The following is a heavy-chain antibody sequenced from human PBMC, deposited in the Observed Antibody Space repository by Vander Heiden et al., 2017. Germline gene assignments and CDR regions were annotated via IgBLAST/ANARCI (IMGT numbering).Heavy chain of an antibody. D-gene: IGHD1-26*01. J-gene: IGHJ4*02. CDR2: ISGSGGST. Sequence: EVQLLESGGGLVQPGGSLGLSCAASGFTFSSYAISWASQAPGKGLEWVSAISGSGGSTYYADSVKGRFTISRDNSKNTLYLQMNSMRAEDTAVYYCAKGESGSSGFFDYWGQGTLVTVSS. CDR3: AKGESGSSGFFDY. CDR1: GFTFSSYA. V-gene: IGHV3-23*01.